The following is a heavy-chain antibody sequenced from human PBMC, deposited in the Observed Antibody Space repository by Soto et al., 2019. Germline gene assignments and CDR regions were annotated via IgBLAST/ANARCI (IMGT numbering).Heavy chain of an antibody. CDR1: VGSISSYY. J-gene: IGHJ5*02. CDR3: ARVPTIFGLVGNWFDP. D-gene: IGHD3-3*01. V-gene: IGHV4-59*01. Sequence: PSKTLSLTCTVSVGSISSYYWSWIRHPPGKGLEWIGYIYYSGSTNYNPSLKSRVTITVDTSKIQLSLKLSSVTAADTAVYFCARVPTIFGLVGNWFDPWGQRTLFTVYS. CDR2: IYYSGST.